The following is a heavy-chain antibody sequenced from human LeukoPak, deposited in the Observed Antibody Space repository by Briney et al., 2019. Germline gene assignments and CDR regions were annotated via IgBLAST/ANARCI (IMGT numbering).Heavy chain of an antibody. V-gene: IGHV3-23*01. Sequence: PGGSLRLSCAASGFTFSSYAMSWVRQAPGKGLEWVSAISGSGGSTYYADSVKGRFTISRDNSKNTLYLQMNSLRAEDTAVYYCAKDGSLHYYYYMDVWGKGTTVTVSS. D-gene: IGHD6-13*01. CDR2: ISGSGGST. CDR3: AKDGSLHYYYYMDV. CDR1: GFTFSSYA. J-gene: IGHJ6*03.